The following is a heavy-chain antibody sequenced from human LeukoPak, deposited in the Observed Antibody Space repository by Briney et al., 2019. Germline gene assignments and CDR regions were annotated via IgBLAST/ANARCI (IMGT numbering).Heavy chain of an antibody. CDR2: ISGSGGST. CDR1: GFTFSSYA. CDR3: AKTYSRAVAGFFDY. V-gene: IGHV3-23*01. J-gene: IGHJ4*02. Sequence: GGSLRLSCAASGFTFSSYAMSWARQAPGKGLEWVSAISGSGGSTYYADSVKGRFTISRDNSKNTLYLQMNSLRAEDTAVYYCAKTYSRAVAGFFDYWGQGTLVTVSS. D-gene: IGHD6-19*01.